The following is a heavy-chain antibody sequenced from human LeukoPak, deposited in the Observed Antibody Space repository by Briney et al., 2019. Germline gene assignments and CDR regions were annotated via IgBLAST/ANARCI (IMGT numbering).Heavy chain of an antibody. CDR2: MSYDRSNK. CDR3: AKDQSSISVTGMDV. J-gene: IGHJ6*02. D-gene: IGHD2-2*01. CDR1: GFTFSTYG. Sequence: PGRSLRLSCAASGFTFSTYGMHWVRQAPGKGLEWVAVMSYDRSNKYYADSVKGRFTISRDNSKNTLYLQMNSLRAEDTAVYYWAKDQSSISVTGMDVWGQGTTVTVSS. V-gene: IGHV3-30*18.